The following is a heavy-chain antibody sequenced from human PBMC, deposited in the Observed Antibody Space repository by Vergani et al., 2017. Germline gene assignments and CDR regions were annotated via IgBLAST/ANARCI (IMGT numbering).Heavy chain of an antibody. D-gene: IGHD2-21*01. Sequence: EVQMVESGGGLVKPGGSLRLSCVASGFTFSHYSMNWVRQAPGKGLEWVSSISGNNDDVYYADSVKGRFTISRDNAKNSLYLDMSSLRAEDTAVYYCAKGLYCGGDCSDYYYYYMDVWGKGTTVTVSS. V-gene: IGHV3-21*01. J-gene: IGHJ6*03. CDR1: GFTFSHYS. CDR3: AKGLYCGGDCSDYYYYYMDV. CDR2: ISGNNDDV.